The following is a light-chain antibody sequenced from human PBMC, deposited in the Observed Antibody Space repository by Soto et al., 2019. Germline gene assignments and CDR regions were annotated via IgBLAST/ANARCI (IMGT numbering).Light chain of an antibody. CDR1: SSDIGTYKY. J-gene: IGLJ2*01. Sequence: QSALTQPRSVSGSPGQSVTISCSGTSSDIGTYKYVSWYQHHPGKAPKLIISGVTKRPSGVPDRFSGSKSGNTASLTISGLQAEDEADYYCSSYAGSYTWIFGGGTKVTVL. V-gene: IGLV2-11*01. CDR2: GVT. CDR3: SSYAGSYTWI.